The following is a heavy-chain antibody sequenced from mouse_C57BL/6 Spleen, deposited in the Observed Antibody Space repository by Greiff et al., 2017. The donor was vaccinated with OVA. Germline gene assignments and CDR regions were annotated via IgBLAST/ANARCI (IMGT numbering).Heavy chain of an antibody. J-gene: IGHJ4*01. D-gene: IGHD2-14*01. Sequence: QVQLQQSGAELVRPGPSVKVSCKASGYAFTNYLIEWVKQRPGQGLEWIGVINPGSGGTNYNEKFKGKATLTADKSSSTAYMQLSSLTSEDSAVYFCARRRGNYYAMDYWGQGTSVTVSS. V-gene: IGHV1-54*01. CDR3: ARRRGNYYAMDY. CDR2: INPGSGGT. CDR1: GYAFTNYL.